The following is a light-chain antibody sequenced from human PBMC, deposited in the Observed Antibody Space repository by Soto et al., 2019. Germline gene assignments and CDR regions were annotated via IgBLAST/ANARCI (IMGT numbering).Light chain of an antibody. CDR2: RAS. J-gene: IGKJ3*01. CDR1: QRISNW. CDR3: QQYNSYSGT. V-gene: IGKV1-5*03. Sequence: DIPMTQSPSTLSASVGDRVTITCRASQRISNWLAWYQQKPGKAPKLVIYRASTLESGVPSRFSGSGSGTACTLTISSLQHDDFATYFCQQYNSYSGTFGPGTKVDIK.